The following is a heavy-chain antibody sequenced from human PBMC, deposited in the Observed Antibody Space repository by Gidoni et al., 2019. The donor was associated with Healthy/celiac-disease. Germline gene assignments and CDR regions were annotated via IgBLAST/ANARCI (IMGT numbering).Heavy chain of an antibody. D-gene: IGHD3-9*01. J-gene: IGHJ4*02. V-gene: IGHV3-30*01. CDR1: SSYA. CDR3: ASEPYFDWSQPLDY. CDR2: ISYDGSNK. Sequence: SSYAMHWVRQAPGKGLEWVAVISYDGSNKYYADSVKGRFTISRDNSKNTLYLQMNSLRAEDTAVYYCASEPYFDWSQPLDYWGQGTLVTVSS.